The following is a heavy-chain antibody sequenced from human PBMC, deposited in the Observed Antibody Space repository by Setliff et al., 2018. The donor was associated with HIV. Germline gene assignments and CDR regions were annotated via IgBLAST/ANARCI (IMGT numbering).Heavy chain of an antibody. CDR3: AREELVGGFDY. V-gene: IGHV3-23*01. J-gene: IGHJ4*02. Sequence: GGSLRLSCVGSGFTFSNYAINWVRQAPGKGLEWVSATSAPGETTYYADSVKGRFTISRDNSKNTLYLQMNSLRAEDTAVYYCAREELVGGFDYWGQGTLVTVSS. D-gene: IGHD6-13*01. CDR1: GFTFSNYA. CDR2: TSAPGETT.